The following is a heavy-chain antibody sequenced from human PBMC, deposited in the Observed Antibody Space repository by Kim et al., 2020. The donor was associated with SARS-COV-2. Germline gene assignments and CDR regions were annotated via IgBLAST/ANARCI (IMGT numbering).Heavy chain of an antibody. Sequence: GGSLRLSCAASGFTFSSYGMHWVRQAPGKGLEWVAVIWYDGSNKYYADSVKGGFTISRDNSKNTLYLQMNSLRAEDTAVYYCARDLSDYGDYVFDYWGQGTLVTVSS. CDR3: ARDLSDYGDYVFDY. CDR1: GFTFSSYG. D-gene: IGHD4-17*01. J-gene: IGHJ4*02. CDR2: IWYDGSNK. V-gene: IGHV3-33*01.